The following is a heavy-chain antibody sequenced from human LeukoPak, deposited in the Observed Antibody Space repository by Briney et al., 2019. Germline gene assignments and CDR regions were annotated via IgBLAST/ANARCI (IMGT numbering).Heavy chain of an antibody. CDR2: IYSGGST. V-gene: IGHV3-53*01. J-gene: IGHJ5*02. Sequence: GGSLRLSCAASGFTVSSNYMSWVRQAPGKGLEWVSVIYSGGSTYYADSVKGRFTISRDNSKNTLYLQMNSLRAEDTAVYYCGAQGGMAGNGWFDPWGQGTLVTVSS. CDR3: GAQGGMAGNGWFDP. CDR1: GFTVSSNY. D-gene: IGHD6-19*01.